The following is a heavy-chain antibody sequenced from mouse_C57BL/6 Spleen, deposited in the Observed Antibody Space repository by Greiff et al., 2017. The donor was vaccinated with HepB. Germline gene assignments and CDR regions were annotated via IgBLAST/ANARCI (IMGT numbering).Heavy chain of an antibody. CDR3: ARRDYYGSTPHFDY. J-gene: IGHJ2*01. Sequence: VQVVESGAELVRPGTSVKVSCKASGYAFTNYLIEWVKQRPGQGLEWIGVINPGSGGTNYNEKFKGKATLTADKSSSTAYMQLSSLTSEDSAVYFCARRDYYGSTPHFDYWGQGTTLTVSS. CDR2: INPGSGGT. V-gene: IGHV1-54*01. D-gene: IGHD1-1*01. CDR1: GYAFTNYL.